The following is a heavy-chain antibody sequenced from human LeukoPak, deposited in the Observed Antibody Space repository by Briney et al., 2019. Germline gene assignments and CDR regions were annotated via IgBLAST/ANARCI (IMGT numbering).Heavy chain of an antibody. Sequence: GGSQRLSCAASGFTFSSYWMHWVRQAPGKGLVCVSRINSEGTSTSYADSVKGRFTISRDNAKNTLYLQMNSLRAEDTAVYYCARAIHLVGAFDIWGQGTMVTVSS. D-gene: IGHD1-26*01. J-gene: IGHJ3*02. CDR1: GFTFSSYW. V-gene: IGHV3-74*01. CDR3: ARAIHLVGAFDI. CDR2: INSEGTST.